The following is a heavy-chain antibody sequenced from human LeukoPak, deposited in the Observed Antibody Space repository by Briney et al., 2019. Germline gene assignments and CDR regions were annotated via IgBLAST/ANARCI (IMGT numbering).Heavy chain of an antibody. J-gene: IGHJ6*02. CDR1: GIPFSDFY. CDR3: ARGDYYYYYGMDV. Sequence: SGGSLRLSCVVSGIPFSDFYMNWIRQAPGKGLEWISYVSSSSSYTDYAESVKGRFTISRDNAKNSLYLQMNSLKAEDTAVYYCARGDYYYYYGMDVWGQGTTVTVSS. CDR2: VSSSSSYT. V-gene: IGHV3-11*05.